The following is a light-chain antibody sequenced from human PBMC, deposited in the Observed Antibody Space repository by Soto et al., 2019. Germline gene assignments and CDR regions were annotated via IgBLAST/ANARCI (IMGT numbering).Light chain of an antibody. CDR1: SEYRTYS. CDR3: QTWGTGFQV. CDR2: INTDGSH. J-gene: IGLJ2*01. V-gene: IGLV4-69*01. Sequence: QSVLTQSPSXXXXXXXXXXXTCTLSSEYRTYSIAWHQQQPGKGPRYLMKINTDGSHNRGDGIPARFSGSISGAERYLTISNVQSDDAAVYYCQTWGTGFQVFGGGTKLPVL.